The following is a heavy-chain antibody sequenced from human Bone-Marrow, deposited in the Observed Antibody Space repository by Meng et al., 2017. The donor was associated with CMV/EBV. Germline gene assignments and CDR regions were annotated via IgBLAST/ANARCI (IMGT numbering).Heavy chain of an antibody. Sequence: ETLSLTCAASGFTFSSYSMNWVRQAPGKGLEWVSSISSSSSYIYYADSVKGRFTISRDNAKNSLYLQMNSLRAEDTAVYYCARVPTMVRGVITGGGRHYYGMDVWGQGTTVTVSS. D-gene: IGHD3-10*01. CDR2: ISSSSSYI. CDR1: GFTFSSYS. J-gene: IGHJ6*02. V-gene: IGHV3-21*04. CDR3: ARVPTMVRGVITGGGRHYYGMDV.